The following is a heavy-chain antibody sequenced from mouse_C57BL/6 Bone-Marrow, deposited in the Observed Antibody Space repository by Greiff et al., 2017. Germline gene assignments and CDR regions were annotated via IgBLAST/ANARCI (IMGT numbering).Heavy chain of an antibody. Sequence: EVQLQQSGPELVKPGASVKIPCKASGYTFTDYNMDWVKQSHGKSLEWIGDINPNNGGTIYNQKFKGKATLTVDKSSSTAYMALRTLTSEDTAVYYSARSGYDYDWFAYWGQGTLVTVSA. V-gene: IGHV1-18*01. J-gene: IGHJ3*01. CDR3: ARSGYDYDWFAY. D-gene: IGHD2-4*01. CDR1: GYTFTDYN. CDR2: INPNNGGT.